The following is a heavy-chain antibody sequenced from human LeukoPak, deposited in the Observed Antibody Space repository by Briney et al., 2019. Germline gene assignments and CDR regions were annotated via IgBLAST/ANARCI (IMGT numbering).Heavy chain of an antibody. D-gene: IGHD6-13*01. CDR1: GYTFTSYY. J-gene: IGHJ3*02. V-gene: IGHV1-46*01. CDR2: INPSGGST. CDR3: ARDPGIIAAAVNDAFDI. Sequence: AASVKVSCKASGYTFTSYYMHWVRQAPGQGLEWMGIINPSGGSTSYAQKFQGRVTMTRDTSTSTVYMELSSLRSEDTAVYYCARDPGIIAAAVNDAFDIWGQGTMVTVSS.